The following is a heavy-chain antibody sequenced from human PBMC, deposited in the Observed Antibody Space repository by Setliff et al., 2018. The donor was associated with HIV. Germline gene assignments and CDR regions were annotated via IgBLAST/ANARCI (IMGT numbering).Heavy chain of an antibody. CDR2: IYSIENT. V-gene: IGHV4-61*09. J-gene: IGHJ4*02. CDR3: ARDRALRFSKSPSFNYFDV. D-gene: IGHD3-10*01. CDR1: GGSFSSGNYY. Sequence: SETLSLTCTVSGGSFSSGNYYWSWIRQPAGKGLEWIGHIYSIENTNYNPSLKSRVTISVDTSKNRFSLKLISVTAADTAVYYCARDRALRFSKSPSFNYFDVWGQGALVTVSS.